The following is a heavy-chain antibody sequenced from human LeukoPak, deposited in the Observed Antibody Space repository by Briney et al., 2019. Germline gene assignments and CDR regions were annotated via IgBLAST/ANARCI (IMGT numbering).Heavy chain of an antibody. V-gene: IGHV4-30-4*08. Sequence: LRLSCAASGFTFSSYAMSWIRQPPGKGLEWIGYIYYSGSTYYNPSLKSRVTISVDTSKNQFSLKLSSVTAADTAVYYCARIDVQLEGDYWGQGTLVTVSS. CDR1: GFTFSSYA. CDR3: ARIDVQLEGDY. J-gene: IGHJ4*02. D-gene: IGHD1-1*01. CDR2: IYYSGST.